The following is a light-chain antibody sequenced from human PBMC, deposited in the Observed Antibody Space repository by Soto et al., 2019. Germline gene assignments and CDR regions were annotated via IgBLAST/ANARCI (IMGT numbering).Light chain of an antibody. J-gene: IGKJ5*01. CDR3: QQRSNWPPIT. CDR1: QYFSSSY. V-gene: IGKV3D-20*02. CDR2: GAS. Sequence: EIVLTQSPGTLSLSPGERATLSCSAIQYFSSSYLAWYQQKPGQAPRLLIHGASNRATGIPDRFSGSASGTDFTLTISRLEPEDFAVYYCQQRSNWPPITFGQGTRLEI.